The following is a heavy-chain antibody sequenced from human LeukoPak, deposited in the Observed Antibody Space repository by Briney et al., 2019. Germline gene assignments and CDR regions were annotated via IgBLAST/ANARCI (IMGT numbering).Heavy chain of an antibody. CDR3: AGMVRGVISMAFDY. Sequence: SQTLSLTCAVSGGSISSGGYSWSWIRQPPGNGLEWIGYIYHSGSTYCNPSLKSRVTISVDRSKNQFSLKLSSVTAADTAVYYCAGMVRGVISMAFDYWGQGTLVTVSS. CDR2: IYHSGST. CDR1: GGSISSGGYS. J-gene: IGHJ4*02. D-gene: IGHD3-10*01. V-gene: IGHV4-30-2*01.